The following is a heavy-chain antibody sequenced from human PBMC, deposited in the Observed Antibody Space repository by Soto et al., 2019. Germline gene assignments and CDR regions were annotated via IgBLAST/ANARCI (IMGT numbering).Heavy chain of an antibody. V-gene: IGHV1-46*01. CDR2: INPSGGST. CDR1: GYTFTSYY. Sequence: ASVKVSCKASGYTFTSYYMHWVRQAPGQGLEWMGIINPSGGSTSYAQKFQGRVTMTRDTSTSTVYMELSSLRSEDTAVYYCASVPYYYDSSGFGAEDDFHIWGQGTMVTV. CDR3: ASVPYYYDSSGFGAEDDFHI. J-gene: IGHJ3*02. D-gene: IGHD3-22*01.